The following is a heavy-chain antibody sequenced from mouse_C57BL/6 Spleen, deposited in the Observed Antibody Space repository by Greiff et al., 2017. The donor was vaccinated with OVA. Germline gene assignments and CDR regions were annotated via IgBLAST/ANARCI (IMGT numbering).Heavy chain of an antibody. D-gene: IGHD1-1*01. Sequence: VQLKQSGPVLVKPGASVKMSCKASGYTFTDYYMNWVKQSHGKSLEWIGVINPYNGGTSYNQKFKGKATLTVDKSSSTAYMELNSLTSEDSAVYYCARHYYGSAAMDYWGQGTSVTVSS. CDR1: GYTFTDYY. J-gene: IGHJ4*01. V-gene: IGHV1-19*01. CDR2: INPYNGGT. CDR3: ARHYYGSAAMDY.